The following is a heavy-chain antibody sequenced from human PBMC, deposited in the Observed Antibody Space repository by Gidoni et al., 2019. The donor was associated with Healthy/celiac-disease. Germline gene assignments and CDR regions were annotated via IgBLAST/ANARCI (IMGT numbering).Heavy chain of an antibody. CDR3: AKDNYSSGWYGEVFFDY. Sequence: EVQLVESGGGLVQPGRSLRLSCAASGFPFDDYAMHWVRQAPGKGLEWVSGISWNSGSIGYADSVKGRFTISRDNAKNSLYLQMNSLRAEDTALYYCAKDNYSSGWYGEVFFDYWGQGTLVTVSS. V-gene: IGHV3-9*01. D-gene: IGHD6-19*01. CDR1: GFPFDDYA. CDR2: ISWNSGSI. J-gene: IGHJ4*02.